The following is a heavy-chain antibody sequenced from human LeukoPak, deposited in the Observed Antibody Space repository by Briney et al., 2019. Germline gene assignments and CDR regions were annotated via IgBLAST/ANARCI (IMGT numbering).Heavy chain of an antibody. Sequence: GGSLRLSCAASRFTFSSYWMSWVPQAPGKGLEWVAHIKQDGSEKYYVDSVKGRFTISRDNAKNSLYMQMNSLRDEDTAVYYWARKKCSPGYWGQGTLVTVSS. J-gene: IGHJ4*02. V-gene: IGHV3-7*01. CDR1: RFTFSSYW. D-gene: IGHD3-10*02. CDR2: IKQDGSEK. CDR3: ARKKCSPGY.